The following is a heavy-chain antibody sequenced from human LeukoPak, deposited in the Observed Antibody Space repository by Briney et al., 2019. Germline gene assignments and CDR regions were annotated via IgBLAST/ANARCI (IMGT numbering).Heavy chain of an antibody. D-gene: IGHD3-3*01. CDR1: GFTFSSYA. CDR3: TTDYHVAYYDFWSGYHSSGAFDI. Sequence: GGSLRLSCAASGFTFSSYAMSWVRQAPGKGLEWVGCIKSKTDGGTTDYAAPVKGRFTISRDDSNNTLYLQMNSLKTEDTAVYYCTTDYHVAYYDFWSGYHSSGAFDIWGQGTMVTVSS. CDR2: IKSKTDGGTT. V-gene: IGHV3-15*01. J-gene: IGHJ3*02.